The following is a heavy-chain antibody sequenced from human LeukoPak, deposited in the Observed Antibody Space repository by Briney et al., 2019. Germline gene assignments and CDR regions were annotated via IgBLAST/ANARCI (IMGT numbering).Heavy chain of an antibody. D-gene: IGHD1-26*01. CDR3: ATSRGPFSGSYLFSY. J-gene: IGHJ4*02. V-gene: IGHV3-21*01. Sequence: GGSLRLSCAASGFTFSSYSMNWVRQAPGKGLEWVSSISSSSSYIYYADSVKGRFTISRDNAKNSLYLQMNSLRAEDTAVYCCATSRGPFSGSYLFSYWGQGTLVTVSS. CDR1: GFTFSSYS. CDR2: ISSSSSYI.